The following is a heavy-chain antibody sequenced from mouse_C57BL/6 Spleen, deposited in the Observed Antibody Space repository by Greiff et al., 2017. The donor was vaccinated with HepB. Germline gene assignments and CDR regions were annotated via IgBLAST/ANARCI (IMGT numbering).Heavy chain of an antibody. CDR1: GYTFTSYW. CDR3: ESPYYYGSSYRFAY. D-gene: IGHD1-1*01. Sequence: QVQLQQPGAELVKPGASVKLSCKASGYTFTSYWMHWVKQRPGRGLEWIGRIDPNSGGTKYNEKFKSKATMTVDKPSSTAYMQLSSLTSEDSAVYYCESPYYYGSSYRFAYWGQGTLVTVSA. J-gene: IGHJ3*01. CDR2: IDPNSGGT. V-gene: IGHV1-72*01.